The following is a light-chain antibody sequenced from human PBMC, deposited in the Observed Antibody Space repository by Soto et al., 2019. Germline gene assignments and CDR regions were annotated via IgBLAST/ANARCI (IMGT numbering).Light chain of an antibody. CDR3: QQSYSTPYT. J-gene: IGKJ2*01. Sequence: DIQMTQSPSSLSASVGDRVTITCRASQSISSYLHWYQQKSGKAPKLLIYAGSSLQSGVPSRFSGSGSGTDFTLTISSLQPEDFATYYCQQSYSTPYTFGQGTKLEIK. CDR1: QSISSY. CDR2: AGS. V-gene: IGKV1-39*01.